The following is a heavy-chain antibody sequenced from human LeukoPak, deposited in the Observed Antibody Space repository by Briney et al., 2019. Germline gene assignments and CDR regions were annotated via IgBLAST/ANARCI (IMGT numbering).Heavy chain of an antibody. D-gene: IGHD2-2*02. Sequence: ASVKVSCKASGYTFTSYYMHWVRQAPGQGLEWMGIINPSGGSTSYAQKFQGRVTMTRDTSTSTVYMELSSLRSEDTAVYYCARDRLNCSSTSCYTRGFDPWGQGTLVTVSS. V-gene: IGHV1-46*01. J-gene: IGHJ5*02. CDR3: ARDRLNCSSTSCYTRGFDP. CDR1: GYTFTSYY. CDR2: INPSGGST.